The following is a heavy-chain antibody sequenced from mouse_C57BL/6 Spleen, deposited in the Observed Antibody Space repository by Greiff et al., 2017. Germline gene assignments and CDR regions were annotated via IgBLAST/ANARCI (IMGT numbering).Heavy chain of an antibody. D-gene: IGHD1-1*01. Sequence: EVQLQQSGNVLARPGASVKMSCKTSGYTFTSYWMHWVKQRPGQGLEWIGAIYPGNSDTSYNQKFKGKAKLTAVTSASTAYMELSSLTNEDSAVYYCTLITTVVPGAYWGQGTLVTVSA. CDR3: TLITTVVPGAY. V-gene: IGHV1-5*01. CDR1: GYTFTSYW. J-gene: IGHJ3*01. CDR2: IYPGNSDT.